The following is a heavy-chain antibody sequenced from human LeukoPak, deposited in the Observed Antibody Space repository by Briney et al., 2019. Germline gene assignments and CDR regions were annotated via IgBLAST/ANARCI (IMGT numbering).Heavy chain of an antibody. J-gene: IGHJ4*02. CDR3: ARRIAAAGPFDY. CDR1: GFTFSSYA. D-gene: IGHD6-13*01. Sequence: PGGSLRLSCAAFGFTFSSYAMHWVRQAPGKGLEYVSAISSNGGDTYYANSVKGRFTISRDNSKNTLYLQMGSLRAEDMAVYYCARRIAAAGPFDYWGQGTLVTVSS. V-gene: IGHV3-64*01. CDR2: ISSNGGDT.